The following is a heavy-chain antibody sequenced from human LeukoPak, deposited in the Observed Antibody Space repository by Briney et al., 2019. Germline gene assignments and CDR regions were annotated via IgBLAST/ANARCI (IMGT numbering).Heavy chain of an antibody. CDR2: IHYSGST. J-gene: IGHJ3*02. CDR3: ARVQDDAFDI. V-gene: IGHV4-30-4*01. Sequence: SETLSLTCTVSGYSISSDYYWSWIRQPPGKGLEWIGYIHYSGSTYYNPSLKSRVTISVDTSKNQFSLKLSSVTAADTAVYYCARVQDDAFDIWGQGTMVTVSS. CDR1: GYSISSDYY.